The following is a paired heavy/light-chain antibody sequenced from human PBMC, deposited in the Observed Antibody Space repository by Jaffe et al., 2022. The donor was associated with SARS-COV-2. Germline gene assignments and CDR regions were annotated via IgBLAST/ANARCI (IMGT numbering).Light chain of an antibody. CDR1: SSDVGSYNL. CDR2: EAT. Sequence: QSAVTQPASVSGSPGQSISISCIGTSSDVGSYNLVSWYQQHPGKAPKLIIYEATKRPSGVSNRFSGSKSGNTASLTISGLQAEDEADYYCCSFAGSTTWVFGGGTKLTVL. CDR3: CSFAGSTTWV. J-gene: IGLJ3*02. V-gene: IGLV2-23*01.
Heavy chain of an antibody. CDR1: GGSISSGSYY. CDR3: ARRVTAIDAFDI. D-gene: IGHD2-21*02. J-gene: IGHJ3*02. CDR2: IYYSGIT. Sequence: QLQLQESGPGLVKPSETLSLTCTVSGGSISSGSYYWGWIRQPPGTGLEWIGIIYYSGITYYNPSLKSRVTISVDTSKNQFSLRLTSVIAADTAVYYCARRVTAIDAFDIWGQGTMVTVSS. V-gene: IGHV4-39*01.